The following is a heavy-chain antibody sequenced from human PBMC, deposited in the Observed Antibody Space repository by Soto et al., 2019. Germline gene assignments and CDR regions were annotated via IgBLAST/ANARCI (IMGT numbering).Heavy chain of an antibody. CDR1: GYTFTSYA. J-gene: IGHJ5*02. D-gene: IGHD3-3*01. V-gene: IGHV1-3*01. CDR2: INAGNVNT. Sequence: ASVKVSCKASGYTFTSYAMHWVRQAPGQRLEWMGWINAGNVNTKYSQKFQGRVTITRDTSASTAYMELSSLRSEDTAVYYCARGTTLRFFDPWGQGTLVTVPQ. CDR3: ARGTTLRFFDP.